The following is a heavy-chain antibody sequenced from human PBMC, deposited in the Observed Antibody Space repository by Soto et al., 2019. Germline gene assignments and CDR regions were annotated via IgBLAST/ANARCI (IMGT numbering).Heavy chain of an antibody. CDR2: INPNSGGT. Sequence: QVPLVQSGAEVKKPGASVKVSCKASGYTFTGYYMHWVRQAPGQGLEWMGWINPNSGGTNYAQKFQGRVTMTRDTSISTAYMELSRLRSDDTAVYYCARVMDYYDSSGPPDYWGQGTLVTVSS. CDR1: GYTFTGYY. CDR3: ARVMDYYDSSGPPDY. J-gene: IGHJ4*02. D-gene: IGHD3-22*01. V-gene: IGHV1-2*02.